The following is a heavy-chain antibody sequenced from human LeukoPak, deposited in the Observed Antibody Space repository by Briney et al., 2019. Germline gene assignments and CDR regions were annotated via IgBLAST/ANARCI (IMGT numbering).Heavy chain of an antibody. J-gene: IGHJ4*02. D-gene: IGHD2-21*02. CDR1: GYTFTDYY. Sequence: ASVKVSCKASGYTFTDYYMHWVRQAPGQGLEWMGWINPNSGGTNYAQKFQGRVTMTRDTSISTAYMELSRLRSDDTAVYYCARRGHMCGGDCLDYWGQGTLVTVSS. CDR2: INPNSGGT. V-gene: IGHV1-2*02. CDR3: ARRGHMCGGDCLDY.